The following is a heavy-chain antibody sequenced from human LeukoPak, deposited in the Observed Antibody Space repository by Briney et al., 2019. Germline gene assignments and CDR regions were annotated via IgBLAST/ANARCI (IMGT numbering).Heavy chain of an antibody. D-gene: IGHD6-13*01. Sequence: GGSLRLSCAASGFTFSSYGMHWVRQAPGKGLEWVAVIWYDGSNKYYADSVKGRFTISRDNSKNTLYLQMNSLRAEDTAVYYCARDRESSSWGYPLDPWGQGTLVTVSS. V-gene: IGHV3-33*01. CDR3: ARDRESSSWGYPLDP. CDR2: IWYDGSNK. J-gene: IGHJ5*02. CDR1: GFTFSSYG.